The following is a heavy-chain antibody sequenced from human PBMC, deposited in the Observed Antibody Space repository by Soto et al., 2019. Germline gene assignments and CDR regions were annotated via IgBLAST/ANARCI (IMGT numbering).Heavy chain of an antibody. J-gene: IGHJ6*02. CDR3: ARENYYYGLDV. V-gene: IGHV3-53*01. Sequence: PGGSLRLSCAASGFSVSVNFMTWVRQAPEKGLQWVSDINGAGNTNYVDSVKGRFTISRDTSQNMIYLQMNSLRAEDTAMYYCARENYYYGLDVWGQGTTVTVSS. CDR2: INGAGNT. CDR1: GFSVSVNF.